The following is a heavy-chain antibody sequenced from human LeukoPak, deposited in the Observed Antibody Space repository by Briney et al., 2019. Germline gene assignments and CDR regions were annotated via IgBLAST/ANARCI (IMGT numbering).Heavy chain of an antibody. CDR2: IYYSGST. Sequence: RPSQTLSLTCTVSGGSISSSSYYWGWIRQPPGKGLEWIGSIYYSGSTYYNPSLKSRVTISVDTSKNQFSLKLSSVTAADTAVYYCARGYIVFDYWGQGTLVTVSS. V-gene: IGHV4-39*01. CDR1: GGSISSSSYY. J-gene: IGHJ4*02. D-gene: IGHD5-18*01. CDR3: ARGYIVFDY.